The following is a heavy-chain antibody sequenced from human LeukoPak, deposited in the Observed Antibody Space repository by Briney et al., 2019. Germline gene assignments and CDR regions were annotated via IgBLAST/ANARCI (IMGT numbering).Heavy chain of an antibody. CDR3: ARLGSASSVSLYYFDY. J-gene: IGHJ4*02. V-gene: IGHV5-51*01. Sequence: GESLKISCKGSGYSFTSYWIGWVRQMPGKGLEWMGIIYPGDSDTRYSPSFQGQVTISADKSISTAYLQWSSLKASDTAMYYCARLGSASSVSLYYFDYWGQGTLVTASS. CDR2: IYPGDSDT. CDR1: GYSFTSYW. D-gene: IGHD2-15*01.